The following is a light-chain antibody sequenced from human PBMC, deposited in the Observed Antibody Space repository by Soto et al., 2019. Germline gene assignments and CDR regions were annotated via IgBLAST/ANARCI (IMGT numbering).Light chain of an antibody. CDR3: QQYNSFSLT. V-gene: IGKV1-5*01. J-gene: IGKJ4*01. Sequence: IQITQAPSTLSASVGDRVTITCRASQSISSWLAWYQQKPGKAPNPLIYDASSLESGVPSRFSGPRYGTEGSINLSSLQADDVQSYDGQQYNSFSLTFGGGTKVDIK. CDR1: QSISSW. CDR2: DAS.